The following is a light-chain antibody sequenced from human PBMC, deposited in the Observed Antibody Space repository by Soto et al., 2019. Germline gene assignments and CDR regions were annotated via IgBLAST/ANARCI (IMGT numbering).Light chain of an antibody. CDR1: QSVSSY. Sequence: EIVLTQSPATLSLSPGERATLSCRASQSVSSYLAWYQQKPGQAPRLLIYDASNRATGIPARFSGSGSGTDITLTISSLEPEDFAVYYCQQRSNWPSFLTFDGGTKVEIK. CDR3: QQRSNWPSFLT. J-gene: IGKJ4*01. V-gene: IGKV3-11*01. CDR2: DAS.